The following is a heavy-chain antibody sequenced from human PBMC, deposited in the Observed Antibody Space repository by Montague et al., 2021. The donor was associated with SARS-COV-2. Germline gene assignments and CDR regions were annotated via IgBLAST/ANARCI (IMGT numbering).Heavy chain of an antibody. CDR2: ISSSGATI. D-gene: IGHD2-8*01. Sequence: SLSLSCAASGFDFFNFGMAWVRQAPGRGLEWISDISSSGATILYADSLKGRFTISRDNIQKSLYLQMNSLRAEDTAVYYCATNKYCTLHDCLHGRHYFDHWGQGTLVTVSS. CDR3: ATNKYCTLHDCLHGRHYFDH. V-gene: IGHV3-48*03. CDR1: GFDFFNFG. J-gene: IGHJ4*02.